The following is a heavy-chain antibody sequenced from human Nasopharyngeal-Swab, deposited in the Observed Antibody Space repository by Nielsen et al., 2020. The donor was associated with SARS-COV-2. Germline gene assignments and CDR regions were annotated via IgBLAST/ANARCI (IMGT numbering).Heavy chain of an antibody. CDR3: ARQDVSCSYRFMVY. Sequence: SETLSLTCTVSGGSIGTYYWSWIRQPTGKGLEWIGYIYYTGSTMYNPSLKGRVTLSVDTSENQFSLRLTSVTAADSAVYYCARQDVSCSYRFMVYWGQGTLVTVSS. D-gene: IGHD3-16*02. J-gene: IGHJ4*02. CDR1: GGSIGTYY. V-gene: IGHV4-59*08. CDR2: IYYTGST.